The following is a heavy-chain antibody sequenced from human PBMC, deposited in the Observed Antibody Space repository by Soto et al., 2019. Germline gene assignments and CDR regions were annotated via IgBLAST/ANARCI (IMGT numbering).Heavy chain of an antibody. V-gene: IGHV1-8*01. CDR2: MNPNSGNT. D-gene: IGHD3-16*01. Sequence: QVQLVQSGAEVKKPGASVKVSCKASGYTFTSYDINWVRQATGQGLEWMGWMNPNSGNTGYAQKFQGRVTMTRNTXXSTAYMELSSMRSEDTAVYYCARASGHLLRLGFDPWGQGTLVTVSS. CDR3: ARASGHLLRLGFDP. J-gene: IGHJ5*02. CDR1: GYTFTSYD.